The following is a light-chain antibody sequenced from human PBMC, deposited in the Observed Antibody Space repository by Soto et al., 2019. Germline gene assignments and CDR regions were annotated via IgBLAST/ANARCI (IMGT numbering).Light chain of an antibody. CDR1: SSDVGSYDS. CDR2: EVS. J-gene: IGLJ1*01. Sequence: QSALTQPPSVSGSPGQSVTISCTGTSSDVGSYDSVSWYQQPPGTVPKLMIYEVSNRPSGVPDRFSWSKSGNTASLTISVLQAEDEADYYPSSYTTSRTYVFGTGTKLTVL. CDR3: SSYTTSRTYV. V-gene: IGLV2-18*02.